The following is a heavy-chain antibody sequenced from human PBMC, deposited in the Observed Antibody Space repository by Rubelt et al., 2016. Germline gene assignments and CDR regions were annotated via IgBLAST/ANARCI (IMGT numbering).Heavy chain of an antibody. CDR3: ASLVPPLRNAFDI. J-gene: IGHJ3*02. V-gene: IGHV4-39*01. CDR2: FHYSGSP. Sequence: QLQLQESGPGLVKPSETLSLTCTVSGGSISSNIYFWAWIRQSPGKGLEWIGSFHYSGSPYYNQSLKSRVTISVDTAKNQFSRNLVPGTAAGTAVYYLASLVPPLRNAFDIWGQGTMVTVSS. CDR1: GGSISSNIYF.